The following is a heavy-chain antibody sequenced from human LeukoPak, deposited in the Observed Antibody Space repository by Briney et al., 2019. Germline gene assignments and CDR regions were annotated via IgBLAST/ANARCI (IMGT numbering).Heavy chain of an antibody. CDR1: GGSFSGYH. D-gene: IGHD3-22*01. Sequence: SETLSLTCAVYGGSFSGYHWSWIRQPPGKGLEWIGEINHSGSTNYNPSLKSRVTISVDTSKNQFSLKLSSVTAADTAVYYCARGPITYYYDSSGYYLAWGQGTLVTVSS. CDR2: INHSGST. V-gene: IGHV4-34*01. J-gene: IGHJ5*02. CDR3: ARGPITYYYDSSGYYLA.